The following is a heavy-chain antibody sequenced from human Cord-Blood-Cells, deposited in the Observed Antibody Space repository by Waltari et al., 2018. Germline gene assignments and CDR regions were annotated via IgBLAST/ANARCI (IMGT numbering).Heavy chain of an antibody. CDR1: GFTFSSYG. J-gene: IGHJ4*02. CDR3: ARDAINHYFDY. V-gene: IGHV3-33*01. Sequence: QVQLVESGGGVVQPGRSLRLSCAASGFTFSSYGMHWVRQAPGKGLEWVAVIWYDGSNKYYADSVKGRFTISRDNSKNTLYLQMNSLRAEDTAVYYCARDAINHYFDYWGQGTLVTVSS. D-gene: IGHD2-2*02. CDR2: IWYDGSNK.